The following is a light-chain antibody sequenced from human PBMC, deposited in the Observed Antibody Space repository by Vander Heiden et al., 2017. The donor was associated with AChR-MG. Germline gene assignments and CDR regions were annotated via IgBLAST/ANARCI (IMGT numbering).Light chain of an antibody. V-gene: IGLV3-21*03. CDR1: NIGSKS. J-gene: IGLJ2*01. CDR2: DDS. Sequence: SYVLTQPLSVSVAPGKTARITCGGNNIGSKSVHWYQQKPGQAPVLVVYDDSDRPSGIPERFSGSKSGNTATLTISRVEAGDEADYYCQVWDRSSDQGVFGGGTKLTVL. CDR3: QVWDRSSDQGV.